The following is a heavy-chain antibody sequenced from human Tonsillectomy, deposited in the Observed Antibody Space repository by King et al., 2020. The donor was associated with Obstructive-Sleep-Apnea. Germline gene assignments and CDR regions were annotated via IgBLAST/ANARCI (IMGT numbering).Heavy chain of an antibody. J-gene: IGHJ4*02. D-gene: IGHD6-13*01. V-gene: IGHV1-18*04. CDR1: GYSSNSYG. Sequence: HVQLVQSGAEVKKPGASVKVSCKASGYSSNSYGITWVRQAPGQGLEWMGWINAYNGNTDYAQKFQGRVTMTTDTSTSTAYIELRSLRSDDTAVYYCASFSTSWYFVYWGQGTLVTVSS. CDR3: ASFSTSWYFVY. CDR2: INAYNGNT.